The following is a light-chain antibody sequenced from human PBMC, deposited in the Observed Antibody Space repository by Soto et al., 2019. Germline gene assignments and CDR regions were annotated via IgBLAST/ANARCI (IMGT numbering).Light chain of an antibody. CDR2: RAS. V-gene: IGKV3-15*01. CDR1: QSVSSK. J-gene: IGKJ1*01. CDR3: QQYNNWPPAT. Sequence: EIVMTQSPATLSVSPGERATLSCRASQSVSSKLAWYQQKPGQAPRLLIYRASTRATDIPARFSGSGSGTEFTFTLSSLESEDFSVFYCQQYNNWPPATFGQGTRVEIK.